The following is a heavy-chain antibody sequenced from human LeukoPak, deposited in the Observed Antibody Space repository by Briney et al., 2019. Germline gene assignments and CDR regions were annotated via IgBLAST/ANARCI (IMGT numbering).Heavy chain of an antibody. D-gene: IGHD2-15*01. V-gene: IGHV4-59*01. Sequence: SETLSLTCTVSGGSISSYYWSWIRQPPGKGLELIGYIYYSGSTNYNPSLKSRVTISVDTSKKQFSLKLRSVNAADKAVYYCGRGDCSGGSCYFRSFDYWGQGTLVTVSS. CDR1: GGSISSYY. CDR2: IYYSGST. CDR3: GRGDCSGGSCYFRSFDY. J-gene: IGHJ4*02.